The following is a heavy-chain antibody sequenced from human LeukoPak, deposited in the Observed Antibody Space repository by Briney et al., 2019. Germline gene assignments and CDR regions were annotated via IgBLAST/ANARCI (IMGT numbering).Heavy chain of an antibody. CDR1: GFTFSSFA. V-gene: IGHV3-23*01. D-gene: IGHD1-26*01. Sequence: PGGSLRLSCAASGFTFSSFAMSWVRQTPGKGLEWVSTISGSGGSTYYADSVKGRFTISRDNAKNSLYLQMNSLRDEDTAVYYCARDFRSLYYFDYWGQGTLVTVSS. CDR3: ARDFRSLYYFDY. CDR2: ISGSGGST. J-gene: IGHJ4*02.